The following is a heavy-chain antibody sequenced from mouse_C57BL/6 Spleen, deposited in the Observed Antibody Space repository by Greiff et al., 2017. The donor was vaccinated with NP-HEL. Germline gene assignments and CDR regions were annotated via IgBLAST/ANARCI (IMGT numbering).Heavy chain of an antibody. J-gene: IGHJ4*01. CDR3: AGGNYVDYAMDY. V-gene: IGHV1-59*01. CDR1: GYTFTSYW. CDR2: IDPSDSYN. D-gene: IGHD2-1*01. Sequence: VQLQQPGAELVRPGTSGKLSCKASGYTFTSYWVHWVKQRPGQGLEWSGVIDPSDSYNNYNQKFKGKATLTVDTSSSTSYMQLSSLTSEDSAVYYCAGGNYVDYAMDYWGQGTSVTVSS.